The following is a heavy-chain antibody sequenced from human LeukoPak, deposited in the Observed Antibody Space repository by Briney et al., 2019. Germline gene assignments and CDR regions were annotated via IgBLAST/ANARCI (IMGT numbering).Heavy chain of an antibody. Sequence: PGGSLRLSCAASGFTFSSYEMNWVRQAPGKGLEWVSFISSSSSYIYYADSVKGRFTISRDNAKNSLYLQMNSLRVEDTAMYYCTRRGWFGELFPANFWGQGTLVTVSS. CDR3: TRRGWFGELFPANF. CDR2: ISSSSSYI. J-gene: IGHJ4*02. D-gene: IGHD3-10*01. V-gene: IGHV3-21*01. CDR1: GFTFSSYE.